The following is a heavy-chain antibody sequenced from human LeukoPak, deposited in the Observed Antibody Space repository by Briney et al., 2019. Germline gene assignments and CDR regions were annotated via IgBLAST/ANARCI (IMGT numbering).Heavy chain of an antibody. Sequence: GDSVKVSCKASGYTFTSYGISWVRQAPGQGLEWMGWISAYNGNTNYAQKLQGRVTMTTDTSTSTAYMELRSLRSDDAAVYYCARDRVVPAAYQPAFDYWGQGTLVTVSS. D-gene: IGHD2-2*01. CDR1: GYTFTSYG. J-gene: IGHJ4*02. V-gene: IGHV1-18*01. CDR3: ARDRVVPAAYQPAFDY. CDR2: ISAYNGNT.